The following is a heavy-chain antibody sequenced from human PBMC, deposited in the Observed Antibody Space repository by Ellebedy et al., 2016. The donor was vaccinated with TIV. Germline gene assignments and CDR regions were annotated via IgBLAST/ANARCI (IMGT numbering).Heavy chain of an antibody. D-gene: IGHD2-15*01. Sequence: FQGRVTITRDTSASTAYMKLSSLRSEDTAVYYCARSWWQLAAFDYWGQGTLVTVSS. J-gene: IGHJ4*02. CDR3: ARSWWQLAAFDY. V-gene: IGHV1-3*01.